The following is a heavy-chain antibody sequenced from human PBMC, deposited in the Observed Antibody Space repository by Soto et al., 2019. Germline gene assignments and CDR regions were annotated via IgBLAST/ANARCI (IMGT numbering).Heavy chain of an antibody. D-gene: IGHD2-15*01. Sequence: QMQLVQSEPEVKKPGTSVKVSCNSSTFTFTTPAVQWVRQARGQRLEGIGWIVVGSGNTKYAQNFQERVTMTMDMSSGTDYLEMSSMRSEDTAVYYCATHSERAAYHFDYWGQGTLLTVSS. CDR1: TFTFTTPA. CDR3: ATHSERAAYHFDY. J-gene: IGHJ4*02. V-gene: IGHV1-58*01. CDR2: IVVGSGNT.